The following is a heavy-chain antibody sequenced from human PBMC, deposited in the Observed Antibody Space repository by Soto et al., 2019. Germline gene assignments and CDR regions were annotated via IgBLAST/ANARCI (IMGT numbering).Heavy chain of an antibody. V-gene: IGHV4-34*01. CDR3: AGRYYDYIWGSYRPPEDWFDP. J-gene: IGHJ5*02. D-gene: IGHD3-16*02. CDR1: GGSFCGYY. CDR2: INHSGST. Sequence: SETLSLTCAVYGGSFCGYYWSWIRQPPGKGLEWIGEINHSGSTNYNPSLKSRVTISVDTSKNQFSLKLSSVTAADTAVYYCAGRYYDYIWGSYRPPEDWFDPWGQGTLVTVSS.